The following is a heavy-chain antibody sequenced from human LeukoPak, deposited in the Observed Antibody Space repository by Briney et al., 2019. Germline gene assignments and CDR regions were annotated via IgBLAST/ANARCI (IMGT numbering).Heavy chain of an antibody. CDR2: INHSGST. Sequence: SETLSLTCAVYGGSFSGYYWSWIRQPPGKGLEWIGEINHSGSTNYNPSLKSRVTMSVDTSKNQFSLKLSSVTAADTAVYYCARDAYFDSAGYYWYIDVWGKGTTVTISP. V-gene: IGHV4-34*01. D-gene: IGHD5-12*01. J-gene: IGHJ6*04. CDR1: GGSFSGYY. CDR3: ARDAYFDSAGYYWYIDV.